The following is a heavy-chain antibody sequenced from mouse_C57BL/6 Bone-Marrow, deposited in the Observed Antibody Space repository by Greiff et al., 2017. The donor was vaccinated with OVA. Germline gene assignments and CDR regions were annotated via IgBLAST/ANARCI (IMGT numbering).Heavy chain of an antibody. Sequence: QVQLQQSGAELARPGASVKLSCKASGYTFTSYGISWVKQRTGQGLEWIGEIYPRSGNTYYNEKLKGKATLTADKSSSTAYMELRSLTSEDSAVYFCARDYYGSRTGFAYWGQGTLVTVSA. J-gene: IGHJ3*01. V-gene: IGHV1-81*01. D-gene: IGHD1-1*01. CDR2: IYPRSGNT. CDR1: GYTFTSYG. CDR3: ARDYYGSRTGFAY.